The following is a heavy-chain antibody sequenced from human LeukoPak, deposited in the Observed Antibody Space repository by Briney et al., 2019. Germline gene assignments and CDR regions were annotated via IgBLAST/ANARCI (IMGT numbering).Heavy chain of an antibody. Sequence: SETLSLTCAVYGGSFSGYYWSWIRQPPGKGLEWIGEINHSGSTNYNPSLKSRVTLSVDTSKNQFSLKLSSVTAADRAVYYCAKHEGSYYDKSGYTFDFWGLGTLVTVSS. CDR3: AKHEGSYYDKSGYTFDF. J-gene: IGHJ4*02. CDR2: INHSGST. CDR1: GGSFSGYY. D-gene: IGHD3-22*01. V-gene: IGHV4-34*01.